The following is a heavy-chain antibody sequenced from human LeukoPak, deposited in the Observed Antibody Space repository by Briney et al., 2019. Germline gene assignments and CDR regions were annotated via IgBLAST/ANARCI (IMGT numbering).Heavy chain of an antibody. CDR3: ARHGGYRFDF. CDR1: GGSISSGDNY. J-gene: IGHJ4*02. V-gene: IGHV4-30-4*01. D-gene: IGHD3-16*01. CDR2: IYYSGST. Sequence: PSQTLSLTCTVSGGSISSGDNYWSWIRQPPGRGLEWIGYIYYSGSTYYNASLKSRVTISVDKSRNQFSLTLNFVTAADTAFYYCARHGGYRFDFWGQGALVTVSS.